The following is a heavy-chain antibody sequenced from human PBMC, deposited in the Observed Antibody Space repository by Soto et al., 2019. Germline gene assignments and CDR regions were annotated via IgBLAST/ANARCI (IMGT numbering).Heavy chain of an antibody. V-gene: IGHV4-39*01. J-gene: IGHJ4*02. CDR2: MYYSGAT. Sequence: QLQLQESGPGLVKPSETLSLACTVSGCSISSNSYYWEWIRQPPGKGLEWIGSMYYSGATYHNPSLQSRVAISADTSKNQFSPHLSSVTAADTAVYYCTRHAAYDSVWGKSDGSDYWGQGTLVTVSS. CDR3: TRHAAYDSVWGKSDGSDY. D-gene: IGHD3-16*01. CDR1: GCSISSNSYY.